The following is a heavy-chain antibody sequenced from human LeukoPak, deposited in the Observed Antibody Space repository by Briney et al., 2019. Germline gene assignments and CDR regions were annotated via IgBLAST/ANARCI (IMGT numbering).Heavy chain of an antibody. V-gene: IGHV1-2*02. CDR2: INPKSGGT. CDR3: ARDKLRYFDY. J-gene: IGHJ4*02. CDR1: GYTFTDYY. D-gene: IGHD3-10*01. Sequence: ASVKVSFKASGYTFTDYYMHWVRQAPGQGLEWMGWINPKSGGTNYQGRVTMTRDTSISTAYMELSRLRSDDTAMYYCARDKLRYFDYWGQGTLVTVSS.